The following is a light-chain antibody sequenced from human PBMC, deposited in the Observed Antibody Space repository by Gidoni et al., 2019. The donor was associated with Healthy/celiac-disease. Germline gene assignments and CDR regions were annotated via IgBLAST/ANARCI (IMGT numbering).Light chain of an antibody. CDR2: AAS. CDR3: QQYYSTPELT. V-gene: IGKV1-NL1*01. CDR1: QGISNS. J-gene: IGKJ4*01. Sequence: DIQMTQSPSSLSASVGDRVTITFRASQGISNSLAWYQQKPGKAPKLLLYAASRLESGVPSRFSGSGSGTDYTLTISSLQPEDFATYYCQQYYSTPELTFGGXTKVEIK.